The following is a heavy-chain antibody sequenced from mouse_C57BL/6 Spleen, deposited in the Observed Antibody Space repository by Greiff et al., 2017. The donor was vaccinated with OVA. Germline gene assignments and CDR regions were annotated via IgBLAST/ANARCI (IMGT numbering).Heavy chain of an antibody. D-gene: IGHD1-1*01. CDR2: ISYDGSN. CDR3: ARDYYGSRYGFAY. Sequence: EVQLKESGPGLVKPSQSLSLSCSVSGYSITSGYYWNWIRQLPGNKLEWMGYISYDGSNNYNPTLKKQIAITRDTSKNQLFLKLNTVTTEDTATYYCARDYYGSRYGFAYWGQGTLVTVSA. J-gene: IGHJ3*01. CDR1: GYSITSGYY. V-gene: IGHV3-6*01.